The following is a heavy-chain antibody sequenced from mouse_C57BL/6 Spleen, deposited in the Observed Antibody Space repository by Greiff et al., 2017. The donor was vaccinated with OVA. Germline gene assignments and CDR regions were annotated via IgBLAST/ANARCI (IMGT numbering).Heavy chain of an antibody. V-gene: IGHV1-72*01. CDR3: ARGSTTDYFDY. D-gene: IGHD1-1*01. CDR2: IAPNSGGT. J-gene: IGHJ2*01. Sequence: QVQLQQPGAELVKPGASVKLSCKASGYTFTSYWMHWVKQRPGRGLEWLGRIAPNSGGTKYNEKFKSKATLTVDKPSSTAYMQLSSLTSEDSAVDYCARGSTTDYFDYWGQGTTLTVSS. CDR1: GYTFTSYW.